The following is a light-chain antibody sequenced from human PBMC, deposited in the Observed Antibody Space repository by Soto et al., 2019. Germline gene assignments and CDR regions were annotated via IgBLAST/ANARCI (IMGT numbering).Light chain of an antibody. CDR2: EVN. J-gene: IGLJ1*01. CDR3: SSYTSTNTPYV. CDR1: SSDVGGYNY. V-gene: IGLV2-8*01. Sequence: QSALTQPPSASGSPGQSVAISCTGTSSDVGGYNYVSWYQQHPGKAPKLMIYEVNKRPSGVPDRFSGSKSGNTASLTVSGLQAEAEAYYYCSSYTSTNTPYVCGTGTKVTVL.